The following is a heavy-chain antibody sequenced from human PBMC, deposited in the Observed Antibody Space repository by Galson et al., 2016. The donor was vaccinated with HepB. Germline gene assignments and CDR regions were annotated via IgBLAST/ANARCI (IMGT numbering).Heavy chain of an antibody. CDR1: GFTFSFYG. CDR3: ARQGDTIGQFDY. V-gene: IGHV3-30*03. J-gene: IGHJ4*02. CDR2: ISYDGSNK. Sequence: SLRLSCAASGFTFSFYGIHWVRQAPGKGLEWVAVISYDGSNKYYADSVKGRFTISRDNSKNTLYLQMNSLRVEDTAVYYRARQGDTIGQFDYWGQGTLVTVSS. D-gene: IGHD3-16*01.